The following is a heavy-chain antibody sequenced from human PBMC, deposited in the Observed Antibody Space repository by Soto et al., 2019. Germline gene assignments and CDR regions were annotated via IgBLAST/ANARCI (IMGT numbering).Heavy chain of an antibody. CDR1: GFTFSSYA. CDR3: AKPWGYSSSWDRVDAFDI. Sequence: EVQLLESGGGLVQPGGSLRLSCAASGFTFSSYAMSWVRQAPGKGLEWVSAISGSGGSTYYADSVKGRFTISRDNSKNTLDLQMNSLRAEDTAVYYCAKPWGYSSSWDRVDAFDIWGQGTMVTVSS. V-gene: IGHV3-23*01. D-gene: IGHD6-13*01. J-gene: IGHJ3*02. CDR2: ISGSGGST.